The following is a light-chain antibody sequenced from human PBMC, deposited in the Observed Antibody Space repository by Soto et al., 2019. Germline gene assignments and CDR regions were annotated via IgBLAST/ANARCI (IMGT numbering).Light chain of an antibody. CDR1: SSDVSGSNY. Sequence: IQPAFVSGPPAESLTISCTGTSSDVSGSNYVAWYQQLPGKAPELMVYDVSDRPSGVSNRVSGSKSGDTASLTLFGLQTEDEADYSCSSYTSSSAPGDLGTGTKVTVL. J-gene: IGLJ1*01. CDR2: DVS. CDR3: SSYTSSSAPGD. V-gene: IGLV2-14*01.